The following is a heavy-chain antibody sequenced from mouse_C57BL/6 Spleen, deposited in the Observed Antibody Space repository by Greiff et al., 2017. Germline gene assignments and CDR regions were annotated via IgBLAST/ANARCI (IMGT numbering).Heavy chain of an antibody. CDR3: ARSYYGSSYYAMDY. V-gene: IGHV1-39*01. Sequence: VQLQQSGPELVKPGASVKISCKASGYSFTNYNMNWVKQSNGKSLEWIGVINPNYGTTSYNQKFKGKATLTVDQSSSTAYMQLNSLTSEDSAVYYCARSYYGSSYYAMDYWGQGTSVTVSS. J-gene: IGHJ4*01. CDR1: GYSFTNYN. CDR2: INPNYGTT. D-gene: IGHD1-1*01.